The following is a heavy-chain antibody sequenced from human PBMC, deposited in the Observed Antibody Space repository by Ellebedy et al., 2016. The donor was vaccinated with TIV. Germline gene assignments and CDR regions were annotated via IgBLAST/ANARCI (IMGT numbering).Heavy chain of an antibody. CDR3: AKHVLRYFDWLWGYYFDY. D-gene: IGHD3-9*01. Sequence: GESLKISXAASTFTFAFGGYGMHWVRQAPGKGLEWIAFISFNGNDKYYADSVKGRVTISRDNSKKMLYLEMHSLEAEDTAVYYCAKHVLRYFDWLWGYYFDYWGQGTLVTVSS. CDR1: TFTFAFGGYG. V-gene: IGHV3-30*18. CDR2: ISFNGNDK. J-gene: IGHJ4*02.